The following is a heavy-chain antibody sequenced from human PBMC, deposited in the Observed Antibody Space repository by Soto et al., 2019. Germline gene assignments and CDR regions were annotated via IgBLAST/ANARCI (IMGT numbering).Heavy chain of an antibody. CDR1: GLAFSSYP. V-gene: IGHV3-74*01. J-gene: IGHJ6*03. CDR2: ITEDGSGT. Sequence: LRLSCSTSGLAFSSYPIHWVRQAPVKEPVWVSRITEDGSGTTYADSVKGRFTVTRDNAKNTMYLQMSGLGVEEPAVYHLIRATTTGSYM. D-gene: IGHD1-26*01. CDR3: IRATTTGSYM.